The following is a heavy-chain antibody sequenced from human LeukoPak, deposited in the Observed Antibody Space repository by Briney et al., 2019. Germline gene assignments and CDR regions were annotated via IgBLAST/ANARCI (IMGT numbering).Heavy chain of an antibody. Sequence: GRSLRLSCAASGFTFSSYGIHWVRQAPGKGLEWVAVISYDGSNKYYADSVKGRFTISRDNSKNTLYLQMNSLRAEDTAVYYCARETGSAVGSTDFDYWGQGTLVTVSS. V-gene: IGHV3-30*03. CDR1: GFTFSSYG. J-gene: IGHJ4*02. CDR2: ISYDGSNK. CDR3: ARETGSAVGSTDFDY. D-gene: IGHD4-17*01.